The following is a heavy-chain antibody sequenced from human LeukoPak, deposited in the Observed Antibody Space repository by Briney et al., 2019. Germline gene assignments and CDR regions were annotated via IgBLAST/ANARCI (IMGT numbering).Heavy chain of an antibody. D-gene: IGHD3-10*01. V-gene: IGHV3-21*01. Sequence: GRSLRLSCAASGFTFSSYSINWVRQDPGKGREWVSSISSSSSYIYYADSVKGRFTISRDNAKNSLYLQMNSLRAEDTAVYYCARSLGATDAFDIWGQGTMVTVSS. CDR3: ARSLGATDAFDI. CDR1: GFTFSSYS. CDR2: ISSSSSYI. J-gene: IGHJ3*02.